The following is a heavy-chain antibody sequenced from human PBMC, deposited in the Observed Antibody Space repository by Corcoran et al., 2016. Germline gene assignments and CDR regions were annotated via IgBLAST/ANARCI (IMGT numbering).Heavy chain of an antibody. Sequence: QVQLQESGPGLVKPSETLSLTCTVSGGSISSYYWSWIRQPPGKGLEWIGYIYYSGSTNYNPSLKSRVTISVDTSKNQFSLKLSSVTAADTAVYYWARGALAYCGGDCYRGFDPWGQGTLVTVSS. CDR2: IYYSGST. D-gene: IGHD2-21*02. CDR3: ARGALAYCGGDCYRGFDP. V-gene: IGHV4-59*01. J-gene: IGHJ5*02. CDR1: GGSISSYY.